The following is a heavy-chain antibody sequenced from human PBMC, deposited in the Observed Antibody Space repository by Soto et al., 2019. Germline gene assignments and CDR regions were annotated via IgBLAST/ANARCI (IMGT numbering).Heavy chain of an antibody. CDR2: INAPGGST. J-gene: IGHJ4*02. CDR1: GFTFNMHD. D-gene: IGHD1-1*01. Sequence: EVHLLESGGGLVQPGGSLRLSCVASGFTFNMHDMNWVRQPPGKGLEYVANINAPGGSTSYADPVKGRFTISRDNSKDTRYLEMNRLRVEDTAVYYCIKDPNWERGYWSQGALVTVSS. V-gene: IGHV3-23*01. CDR3: IKDPNWERGY.